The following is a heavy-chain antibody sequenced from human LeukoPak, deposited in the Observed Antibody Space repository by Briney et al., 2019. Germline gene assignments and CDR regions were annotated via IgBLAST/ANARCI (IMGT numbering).Heavy chain of an antibody. Sequence: GGSLRLSCAASGFSFRGYAMHWVRQAPGKGLEWVSLVSDDGRETNYADSVRVRFTISRDNSNNSLYLQMTSLRTEDSALYYCAKDVAPRVYSYGLDVWGQGTPVTVTS. V-gene: IGHV3-43*02. J-gene: IGHJ6*02. CDR3: AKDVAPRVYSYGLDV. CDR1: GFSFRGYA. CDR2: VSDDGRET.